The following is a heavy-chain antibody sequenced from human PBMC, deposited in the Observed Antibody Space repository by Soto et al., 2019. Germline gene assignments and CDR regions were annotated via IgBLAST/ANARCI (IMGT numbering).Heavy chain of an antibody. D-gene: IGHD3-3*01. CDR3: ARYSDFWSGYPAVLGLDV. CDR2: ISYDGSNK. CDR1: GFTFSSYA. V-gene: IGHV3-30-3*01. Sequence: QVQLVESGGGVVQPGRSLRLSCAASGFTFSSYAMHWVRQAPGKGLEWVAVISYDGSNKYYADSVKGRFTISRDNSKNTLYLQMNSLRAEDTSVYYCARYSDFWSGYPAVLGLDVWGQGTTVTVSS. J-gene: IGHJ6*02.